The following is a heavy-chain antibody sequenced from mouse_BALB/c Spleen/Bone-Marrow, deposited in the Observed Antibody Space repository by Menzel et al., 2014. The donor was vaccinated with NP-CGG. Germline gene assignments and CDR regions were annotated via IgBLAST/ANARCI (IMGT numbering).Heavy chain of an antibody. CDR3: ASGLEGFAY. CDR2: INPSTGYT. J-gene: IGHJ3*01. D-gene: IGHD2-10*02. CDR1: GYTLTSYW. Sequence: QVQLQQPGAELAKPGASVKMSCKASGYTLTSYWMHWVKQRPGQGLEWIGYINPSTGYTEYNQKFKDKATLTADKSSSTAYMQLSSLTSEDSAVYYCASGLEGFAYWGQGTLVTVSA. V-gene: IGHV1-7*01.